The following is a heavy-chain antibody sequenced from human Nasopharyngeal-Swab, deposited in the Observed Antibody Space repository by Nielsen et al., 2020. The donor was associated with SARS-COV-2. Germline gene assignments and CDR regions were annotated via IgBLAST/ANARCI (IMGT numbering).Heavy chain of an antibody. CDR1: GYTFTSYG. Sequence: ASVKVSCKASGYTFTSYGISWVRQAPGQGLEWMGWISAYNGNTNYAQKLQGRVTMTTDTSTSTAYMELRSLRSDDTAVYYFARAVSWFGELSHYYYYMDVWGKGTTVTVSS. J-gene: IGHJ6*03. V-gene: IGHV1-18*01. CDR2: ISAYNGNT. D-gene: IGHD3-10*01. CDR3: ARAVSWFGELSHYYYYMDV.